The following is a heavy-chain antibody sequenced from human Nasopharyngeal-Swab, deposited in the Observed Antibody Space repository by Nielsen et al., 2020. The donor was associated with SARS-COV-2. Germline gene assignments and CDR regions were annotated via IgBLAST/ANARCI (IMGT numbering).Heavy chain of an antibody. CDR3: ARDGLDYDFWSAYCMDV. D-gene: IGHD3-3*01. CDR2: ISSSSSYI. J-gene: IGHJ6*02. Sequence: GSLKISCAASGFTFNKYNFNWVRQAPGKGLDWVSSISSSSSYIYYADSVKGRFTISRDNAKNSLYLQMNSLRAEDTAVYYCARDGLDYDFWSAYCMDVWGQGTTVTVSS. CDR1: GFTFNKYN. V-gene: IGHV3-21*01.